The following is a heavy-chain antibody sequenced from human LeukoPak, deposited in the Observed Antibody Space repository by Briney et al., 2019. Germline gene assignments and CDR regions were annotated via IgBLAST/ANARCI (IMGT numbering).Heavy chain of an antibody. CDR3: ARSPMGAVAGTPVVY. CDR2: ISSSSSYT. J-gene: IGHJ4*02. CDR1: GFTFSDYY. D-gene: IGHD6-19*01. Sequence: GGSLRLSCAASGFTFSDYYMSWIRQAPGKGLEWASYISSSSSYTNYADSVKGRFTISRDNAKNSLYLQMNSLRAEDTAVYYCARSPMGAVAGTPVVYWGQGTLVTVSS. V-gene: IGHV3-11*06.